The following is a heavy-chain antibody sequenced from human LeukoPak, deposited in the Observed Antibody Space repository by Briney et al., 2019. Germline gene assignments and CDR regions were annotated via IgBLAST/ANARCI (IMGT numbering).Heavy chain of an antibody. V-gene: IGHV4-59*01. J-gene: IGHJ6*02. CDR3: ARGQTYYYYYYGMDV. CDR1: GGSISNYY. CDR2: FYYSGST. Sequence: TSETLSLTCTVSGGSISNYYWNWIRQPPGKGLEWIGYFYYSGSTNYNPSLKSRVTISADTSKNQFSLKLSSVTAADTAVYYCARGQTYYYYYYGMDVWGQGTTVTVSS.